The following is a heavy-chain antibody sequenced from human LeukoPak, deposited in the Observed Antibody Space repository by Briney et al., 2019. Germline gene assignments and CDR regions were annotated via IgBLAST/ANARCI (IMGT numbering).Heavy chain of an antibody. CDR3: AREHPRQWLVPVFDY. CDR2: IWYDGSNK. J-gene: IGHJ4*02. D-gene: IGHD6-19*01. CDR1: GFTFSSYG. Sequence: GGSLRLSCAASGFTFSSYGMHWFRQAPGKGLEWVAVIWYDGSNKYYADSVKGRFTISRDNSKNTLYLQMNSLRAEDTAVYYCAREHPRQWLVPVFDYWGQGTLVTVSS. V-gene: IGHV3-33*01.